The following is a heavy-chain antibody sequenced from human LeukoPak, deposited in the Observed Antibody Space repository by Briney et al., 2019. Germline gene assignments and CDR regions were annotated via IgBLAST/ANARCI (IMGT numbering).Heavy chain of an antibody. D-gene: IGHD4-17*01. CDR3: ARDSTVTTFRGCVDP. CDR2: INPSGGST. J-gene: IGHJ5*02. Sequence: ASVKVSCKASGYTFSNYYVQWVRQAPGQGLEWMGVINPSGGSTNYAQKFQGRVTMTRDTSTSTVYMEMSSPRSEDTAVYYCARDSTVTTFRGCVDPWGQGTLVTVSS. V-gene: IGHV1-46*01. CDR1: GYTFSNYY.